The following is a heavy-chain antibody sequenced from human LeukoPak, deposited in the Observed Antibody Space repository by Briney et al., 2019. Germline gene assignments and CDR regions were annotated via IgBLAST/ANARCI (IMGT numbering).Heavy chain of an antibody. CDR2: ISGSGGST. Sequence: GGSLRLSCAASGFTFSSYAMSWVRQAPGKGLEWVSAISGSGGSTYYADSVKGRFTISRDNSKNTLYLQMNNLRAEDTAVYYCAKVGYCSSTSCSQWAFDIWGQGTMVTVSS. CDR1: GFTFSSYA. CDR3: AKVGYCSSTSCSQWAFDI. V-gene: IGHV3-23*01. J-gene: IGHJ3*02. D-gene: IGHD2-2*03.